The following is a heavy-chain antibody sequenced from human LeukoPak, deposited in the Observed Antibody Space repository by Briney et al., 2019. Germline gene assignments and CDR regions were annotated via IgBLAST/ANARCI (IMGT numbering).Heavy chain of an antibody. V-gene: IGHV3-21*04. CDR1: GFSFTNYS. CDR2: ISSSSSYI. D-gene: IGHD2-2*01. J-gene: IGHJ4*02. Sequence: GGSLRLSCAASGFSFTNYSMNWVRQAPGKGLEWVSSISSSSSYIYYADSVKGRFTIFRDNTKNSLYLQMNSLRAEDTAVYHCAKDGCSSTSCYSGFEYWGQGTLVTVSS. CDR3: AKDGCSSTSCYSGFEY.